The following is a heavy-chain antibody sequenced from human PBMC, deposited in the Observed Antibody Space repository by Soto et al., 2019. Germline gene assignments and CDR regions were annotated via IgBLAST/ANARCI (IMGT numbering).Heavy chain of an antibody. CDR1: GYTFTSYG. J-gene: IGHJ5*02. D-gene: IGHD3-10*01. CDR3: ARDPLSRITMVRGVGRFYP. CDR2: ISAYNGNT. Sequence: QVQLVQSGAEVKKPGASVKVSCKASGYTFTSYGISWVRQAPGQGLEWLGWISAYNGNTNYAPKLQGRVTMTTDTSTSTAYMELRSLRADDTAVYYCARDPLSRITMVRGVGRFYPWGKGTLVTVSS. V-gene: IGHV1-18*01.